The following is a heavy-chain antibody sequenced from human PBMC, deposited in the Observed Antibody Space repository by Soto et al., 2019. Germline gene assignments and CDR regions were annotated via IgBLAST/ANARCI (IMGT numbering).Heavy chain of an antibody. Sequence: GESLKISCKGSGYSFTSYWISWVRQMPGKGLEWMGRIDPSDSYTNYSPSFQGHVTISADKSISTAYLQWSSLKASDTAMYYCARRQWPSLDVFDFRGQGSMVIVSS. CDR2: IDPSDSYT. CDR1: GYSFTSYW. CDR3: ARRQWPSLDVFDF. V-gene: IGHV5-10-1*01. D-gene: IGHD6-19*01. J-gene: IGHJ3*01.